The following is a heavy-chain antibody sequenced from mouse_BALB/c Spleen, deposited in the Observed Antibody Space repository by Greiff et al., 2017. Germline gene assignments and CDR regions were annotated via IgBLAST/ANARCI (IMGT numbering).Heavy chain of an antibody. CDR1: GFTFSSYG. Sequence: EVQRVESGGDLVKPGGSLKLSCAASGFTFSSYGMSWVRQTPDKRLEWVATISSGGSYTYYPDSVKGRFTISRDNAKNTLYLQMSSLKSEDTAMYYCARHITGSYWYFDVWGAGTTVTVSS. V-gene: IGHV5-6*01. J-gene: IGHJ1*01. D-gene: IGHD1-1*02. CDR3: ARHITGSYWYFDV. CDR2: ISSGGSYT.